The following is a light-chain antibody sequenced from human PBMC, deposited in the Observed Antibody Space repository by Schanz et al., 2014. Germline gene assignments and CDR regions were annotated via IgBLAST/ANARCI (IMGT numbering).Light chain of an antibody. CDR2: GAS. V-gene: IGKV3-20*01. J-gene: IGKJ2*01. CDR1: QSVSSSY. CDR3: QQYGSSPYT. Sequence: EIVLTQSPGTLSLSPGERATLSCRASQSVSSSYLAWYQQKPGQAPRLLIYGASNRATGIPARFSGSGSGTDFTLTISSLEPEDFAVYYCQQYGSSPYTFGQGTKLEIK.